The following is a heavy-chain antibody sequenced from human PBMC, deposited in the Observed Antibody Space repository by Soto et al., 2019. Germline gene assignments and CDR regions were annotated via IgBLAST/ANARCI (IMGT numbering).Heavy chain of an antibody. CDR3: TTARGTYGAEYFQH. Sequence: PGGSLRLSCAASGFTFTNAWMSWVRQAPGKGLEWVGRIKGETDGGTTDYAAPVKGRFTISRDDSKNTLYLQMNSLKTEDTAVYYCTTARGTYGAEYFQHWGQGTLVTVS. J-gene: IGHJ1*01. D-gene: IGHD4-17*01. CDR2: IKGETDGGTT. CDR1: GFTFTNAW. V-gene: IGHV3-15*01.